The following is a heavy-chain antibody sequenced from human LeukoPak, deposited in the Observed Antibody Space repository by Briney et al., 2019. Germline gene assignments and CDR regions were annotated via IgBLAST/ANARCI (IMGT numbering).Heavy chain of an antibody. CDR3: ARGGSGSYFSWLDP. CDR1: GYTFTGYY. J-gene: IGHJ5*02. CDR2: INPNSGGT. Sequence: ASVNVSCKASGYTFTGYYIHWVRQAPGQGLERMGWINPNSGGTNYAQKFQGRVTMTRDTSISTAYMELSRLRSDDTAVYYCARGGSGSYFSWLDPWGQGTLVTVSS. D-gene: IGHD3-10*01. V-gene: IGHV1-2*02.